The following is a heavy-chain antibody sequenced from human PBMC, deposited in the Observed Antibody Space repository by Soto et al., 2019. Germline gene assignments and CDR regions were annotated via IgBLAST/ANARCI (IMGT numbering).Heavy chain of an antibody. D-gene: IGHD7-27*01. J-gene: IGHJ4*02. Sequence: GGSLRLSCAASGFTFDDYAMHWVRQAPGKGLEWVSGISWNSGSIGYADSVKGRFTISRDNAKNSLYLQMNSLRAEDTALYYCAKDLTGEEEYYFDYWGQGTLVTVSS. CDR1: GFTFDDYA. CDR3: AKDLTGEEEYYFDY. V-gene: IGHV3-9*01. CDR2: ISWNSGSI.